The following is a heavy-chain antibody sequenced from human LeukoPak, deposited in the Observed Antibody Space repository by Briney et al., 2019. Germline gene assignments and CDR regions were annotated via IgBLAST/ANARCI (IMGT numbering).Heavy chain of an antibody. CDR1: GGSISSYY. J-gene: IGHJ6*02. CDR3: ARGRSGWYGLDV. CDR2: IYYSAST. D-gene: IGHD6-19*01. V-gene: IGHV4-59*08. Sequence: SETLSLTCTVSGGSISSYYWSWIRQPPGKGLEWIGYIYYSASTNYNPSLKSRVTISVGTSKNQFSLKLSSVTAADTAVYYCARGRSGWYGLDVWGQGTTVTVSS.